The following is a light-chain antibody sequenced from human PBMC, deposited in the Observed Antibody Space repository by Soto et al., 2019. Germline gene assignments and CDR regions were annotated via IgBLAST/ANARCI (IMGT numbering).Light chain of an antibody. J-gene: IGKJ4*01. CDR2: GVS. Sequence: EIVMTQSPATLSVSPGERATLSCRASQTVSSNLAWCHQQHGQAHRLLIYGVSTRATGVPARFSGSGSGTEFTLTISSLKSEDFAVYDCQHYKSWPLSFGGGTKVDIK. CDR3: QHYKSWPLS. V-gene: IGKV3-15*01. CDR1: QTVSSN.